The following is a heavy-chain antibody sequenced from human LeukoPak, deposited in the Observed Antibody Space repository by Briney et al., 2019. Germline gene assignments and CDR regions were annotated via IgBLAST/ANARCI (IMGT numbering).Heavy chain of an antibody. Sequence: GGSLRLSCAASGFTFSNDWMTWGRQAPGKGLEGVADIKQDGSEKLYVNSVRGRFTISRDNAKMSLFLQMNSLRAEDTAVYYCARDNGVVHGVYYMDVWGKGTTVTVS. J-gene: IGHJ6*03. CDR1: GFTFSNDW. CDR3: ARDNGVVHGVYYMDV. CDR2: IKQDGSEK. D-gene: IGHD3-3*01. V-gene: IGHV3-7*01.